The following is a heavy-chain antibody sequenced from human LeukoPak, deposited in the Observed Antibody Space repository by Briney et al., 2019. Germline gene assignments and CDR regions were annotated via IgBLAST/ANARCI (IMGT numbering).Heavy chain of an antibody. J-gene: IGHJ2*01. Sequence: SETLSLTCRVYGASISGYYWSWIRQPPGKGLEWIGHMYYSGGTTYNPSLKSRVAISVDTSRNQFSLKLSSVTAADTAVYYCARHRPYDFWSGIPGYFDLWGRGSLVTVSS. D-gene: IGHD3-3*01. CDR1: GASISGYY. CDR3: ARHRPYDFWSGIPGYFDL. V-gene: IGHV4-59*08. CDR2: MYYSGGT.